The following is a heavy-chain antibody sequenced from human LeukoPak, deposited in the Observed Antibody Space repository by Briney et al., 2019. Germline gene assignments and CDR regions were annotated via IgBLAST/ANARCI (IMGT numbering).Heavy chain of an antibody. J-gene: IGHJ3*02. CDR3: AKDKWTVAPYAFDI. Sequence: GGSLRLSCAASGFTFSSYGMHWVRQAPGKGLEWVAFIRYDGSNKYYADSVKGRFTISRDNSKNTLYLQMNSLRAEDTAVYYCAKDKWTVAPYAFDIWGQGTMVTVSS. D-gene: IGHD4-23*01. V-gene: IGHV3-30*02. CDR2: IRYDGSNK. CDR1: GFTFSSYG.